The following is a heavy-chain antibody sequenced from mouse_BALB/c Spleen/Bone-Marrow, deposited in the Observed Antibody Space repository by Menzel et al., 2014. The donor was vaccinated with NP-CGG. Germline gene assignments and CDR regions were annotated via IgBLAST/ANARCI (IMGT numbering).Heavy chain of an antibody. Sequence: LVKTGTSVKISCKASGYSFTGYYIHWVKQTHGKCLEWIGYISCYDGATSYNQKFKGKATFTVDTSSTTAYIQFNSLTSEDSAVYYCARETTATYFDVWGAGTTVTVSS. J-gene: IGHJ1*01. D-gene: IGHD1-2*01. V-gene: IGHV1S34*01. CDR1: GYSFTGYY. CDR2: ISCYDGAT. CDR3: ARETTATYFDV.